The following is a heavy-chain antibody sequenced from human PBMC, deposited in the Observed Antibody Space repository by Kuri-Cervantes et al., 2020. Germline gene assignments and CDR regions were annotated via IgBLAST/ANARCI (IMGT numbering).Heavy chain of an antibody. V-gene: IGHV1-2*02. CDR2: FNPDSGGT. Sequence: ASVKVSCKVSGYTFTGYYMHWVRQAPGQGLEWMGWFNPDSGGTNCAQKFQGRVTMTRATSISTAYMELSSLRSEDTAVYYCAKVGRDSSGYYYYYYGMDVWGQGTTVTVSS. D-gene: IGHD3-22*01. J-gene: IGHJ6*02. CDR1: GYTFTGYY. CDR3: AKVGRDSSGYYYYYYGMDV.